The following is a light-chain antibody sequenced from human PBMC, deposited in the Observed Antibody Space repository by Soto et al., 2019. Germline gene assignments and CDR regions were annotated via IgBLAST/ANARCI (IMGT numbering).Light chain of an antibody. CDR1: QTVISNS. Sequence: EIVLTQSPGTLSLSPGEGGTLSCRASQTVISNSLAWYQQKPGQPPRLLIEGASSRAAGIPDRFSGSESGPDFTLTISRVEPEDFAVYYCQQYESSPHNFGPGTRVEI. V-gene: IGKV3-20*01. J-gene: IGKJ3*01. CDR3: QQYESSPHN. CDR2: GAS.